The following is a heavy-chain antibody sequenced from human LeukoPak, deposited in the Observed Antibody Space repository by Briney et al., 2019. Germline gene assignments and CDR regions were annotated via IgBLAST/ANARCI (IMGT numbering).Heavy chain of an antibody. CDR3: ARETTTSGSPFDC. J-gene: IGHJ4*02. D-gene: IGHD6-19*01. CDR2: IYYSGST. V-gene: IGHV4-59*01. Sequence: SETLSLTCTVSGGSISSYYWNWIRQPPGKGLEWIGYIYYSGSTNYNPSLKSRVTISVDTSKNQFSLKLSSVTAADTAVYYCARETTTSGSPFDCWGQGTLVTVSS. CDR1: GGSISSYY.